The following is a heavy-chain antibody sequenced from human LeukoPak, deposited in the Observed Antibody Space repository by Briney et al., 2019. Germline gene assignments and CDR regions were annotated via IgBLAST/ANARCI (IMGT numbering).Heavy chain of an antibody. CDR3: AREGSPDDYGDYVSMDY. J-gene: IGHJ4*02. CDR1: GYTFTSYG. D-gene: IGHD4-17*01. CDR2: INPSGGST. Sequence: ASVKVSCKASGYTFTSYGISWVRQAPGQGLEWMGIINPSGGSTSYAQKFQGRVTITRDTSASTAYMELSSLRSEDMAVYYCAREGSPDDYGDYVSMDYWGQGTLVTVSS. V-gene: IGHV1-46*01.